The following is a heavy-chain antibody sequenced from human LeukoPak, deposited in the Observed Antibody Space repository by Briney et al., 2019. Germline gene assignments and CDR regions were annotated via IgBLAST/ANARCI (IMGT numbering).Heavy chain of an antibody. CDR1: GFTFSANA. D-gene: IGHD4-17*01. CDR3: ARDPNGDYIGAFDM. CDR2: IRGGGTSE. Sequence: PGGSLRLSCTASGFTFSANAMMWVRQAPGKGPEWVSAIRGGGTSEFYADSVKGRFRISRDNSKDTLFLQMNSLRAEDTAVYYCARDPNGDYIGAFDMWGPGTMVTVSS. J-gene: IGHJ3*02. V-gene: IGHV3-23*01.